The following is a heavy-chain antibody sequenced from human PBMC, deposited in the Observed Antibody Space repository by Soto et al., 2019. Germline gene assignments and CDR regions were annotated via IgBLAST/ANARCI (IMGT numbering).Heavy chain of an antibody. J-gene: IGHJ3*02. CDR1: GFTFSSHW. D-gene: IGHD4-17*01. Sequence: PGGSLRLSCAASGFTFSSHWMSWVRQAPGKGLEWVANIKQDGSEKYYVDSVKGRFTISRDNAKNSLYLQMNSLRAEDTAVYYCARELDDYGDAFDIWGQGTMVTVSS. CDR2: IKQDGSEK. V-gene: IGHV3-7*01. CDR3: ARELDDYGDAFDI.